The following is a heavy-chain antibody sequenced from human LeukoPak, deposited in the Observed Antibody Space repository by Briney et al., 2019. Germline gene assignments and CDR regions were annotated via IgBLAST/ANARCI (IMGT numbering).Heavy chain of an antibody. D-gene: IGHD1-26*01. CDR1: GGSISGYY. CDR2: ISYSGGT. Sequence: SGTLSLTCTVSGGSISGYYWSWIRQPPGKGLEWIGFISYSGGTNYNPSLKSRVTISVDTSKNQFSLKLNSVTAADTAVYYCARHGGSYTFDYWGQGTPVTVSS. V-gene: IGHV4-59*08. CDR3: ARHGGSYTFDY. J-gene: IGHJ4*02.